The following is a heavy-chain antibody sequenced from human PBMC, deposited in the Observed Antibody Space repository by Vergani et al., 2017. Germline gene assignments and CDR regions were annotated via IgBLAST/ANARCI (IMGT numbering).Heavy chain of an antibody. CDR2: IYYSGST. V-gene: IGHV4-59*01. J-gene: IGHJ4*02. CDR1: GGSIRSYY. Sequence: QVQLQESGPGLVKPSETLSLTCTVSGGSIRSYYWNWIRQPPGKGLEWIGYIYYSGSTNSNPSLKIRVTISVDTSKNQFSLKLRSVTAADTAVYYCATARYSGSYYFDYWVQGMLVTVSS. D-gene: IGHD1-26*01. CDR3: ATARYSGSYYFDY.